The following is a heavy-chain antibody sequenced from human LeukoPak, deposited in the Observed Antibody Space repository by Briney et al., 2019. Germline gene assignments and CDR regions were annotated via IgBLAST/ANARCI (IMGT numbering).Heavy chain of an antibody. D-gene: IGHD6-19*01. CDR1: GFTFSSYW. V-gene: IGHV3-7*01. J-gene: IGHJ6*03. CDR2: IKQDGSEK. Sequence: GGSLRLSCAASGFTFSSYWMSWVRQAPGKGLEWVANIKQDGSEKYYVDSVKGRFTISRDNAKNSLYLQMNSLRAEDTAVYYCASSGWHPDYYYYYYMDVWGKGTTVTVSS. CDR3: ASSGWHPDYYYYYYMDV.